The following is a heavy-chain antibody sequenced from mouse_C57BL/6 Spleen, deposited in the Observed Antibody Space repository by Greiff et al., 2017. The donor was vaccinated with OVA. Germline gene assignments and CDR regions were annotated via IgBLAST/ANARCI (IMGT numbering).Heavy chain of an antibody. CDR1: GYTFTSYW. J-gene: IGHJ2*01. V-gene: IGHV1-53*01. D-gene: IGHD1-1*01. Sequence: QVQLQQPGTELVKPGASVKLSCKASGYTFTSYWMHWVKQRPGQGLEWIGNINPSNGGTNYNEKFKSKATLTVDKSSSTAYMQLSSLTSEDYAVYYCAREGGYLYYFDYWGQGTTLTVSS. CDR3: AREGGYLYYFDY. CDR2: INPSNGGT.